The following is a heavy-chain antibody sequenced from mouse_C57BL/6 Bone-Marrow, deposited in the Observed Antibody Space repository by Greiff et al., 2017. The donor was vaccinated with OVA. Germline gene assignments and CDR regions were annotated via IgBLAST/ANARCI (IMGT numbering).Heavy chain of an antibody. CDR1: GYAFSSYW. V-gene: IGHV1-80*01. CDR3: ARGKYYSSSPYWYFDV. D-gene: IGHD1-1*01. CDR2: IYPGDGGT. J-gene: IGHJ1*03. Sequence: VQLQQSGAELVKPGASVKISCKASGYAFSSYWMNWVKQRPGKGLEWIGQIYPGDGGTNYNGKFKGKATLTADKSSSTAYMPLSSLTSEASAVYFFARGKYYSSSPYWYFDVWGTGTTVTVSS.